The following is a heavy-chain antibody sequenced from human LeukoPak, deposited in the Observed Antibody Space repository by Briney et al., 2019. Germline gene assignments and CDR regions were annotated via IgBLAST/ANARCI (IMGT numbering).Heavy chain of an antibody. D-gene: IGHD3-9*01. CDR1: GYTFTGYY. Sequence: GASVKVSCKASGYTFTGYYMHWVRQAPGQGLEWMGWINPNSGGTNYAQKFQGWVTMTRDTSISTAYMELSRLRSDDTAVYYCARESENYDILTGYYPYYGMVVWGQGTTVTVSS. V-gene: IGHV1-2*04. CDR2: INPNSGGT. J-gene: IGHJ6*02. CDR3: ARESENYDILTGYYPYYGMVV.